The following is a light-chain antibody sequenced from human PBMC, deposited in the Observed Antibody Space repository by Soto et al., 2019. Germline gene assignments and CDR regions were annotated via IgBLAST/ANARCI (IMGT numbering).Light chain of an antibody. V-gene: IGLV1-47*01. CDR1: SSNIGSNY. J-gene: IGLJ2*01. CDR2: RNN. CDR3: AAWDDSLSGVV. Sequence: QSVLTQPPSASGTPGQRVTISCSGSSSNIGSNYVYWYQQLPGTAPKLLIYRNNKRPSGVPDRFSGSKSGTSASLAIGGLRSEDEDDYYCAAWDDSLSGVVFGGGTKLTVL.